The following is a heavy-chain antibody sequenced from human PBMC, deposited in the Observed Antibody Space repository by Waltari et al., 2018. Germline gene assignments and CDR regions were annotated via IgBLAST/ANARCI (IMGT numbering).Heavy chain of an antibody. CDR2: ISSGSVYI. V-gene: IGHV3-21*01. CDR1: GFTFSRHN. Sequence: EVQLVESGGGPVKPGGSLRLSCVASGFTFSRHNMNWIRQAPGKGLEWVSSISSGSVYIYYAASVRGRFTISRDNAKNSLFLEMNSLRAEDTAVYYCARIPSLASAGYYFDYWGQGTLVTVSS. D-gene: IGHD6-13*01. CDR3: ARIPSLASAGYYFDY. J-gene: IGHJ4*02.